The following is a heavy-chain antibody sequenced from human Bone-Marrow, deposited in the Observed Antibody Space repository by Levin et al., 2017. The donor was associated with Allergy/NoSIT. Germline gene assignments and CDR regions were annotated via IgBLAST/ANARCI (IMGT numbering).Heavy chain of an antibody. D-gene: IGHD3-9*01. CDR3: ARTADFDWLNSAY. V-gene: IGHV1-2*02. J-gene: IGHJ4*02. Sequence: GESLKISCKASGYTFSTFFMHWLRQAPGQGLEWMGWINPNSGGTNYAQKCQGRGSMTRDTSISTAFMYLTSLTSDDTAVYYCARTADFDWLNSAYWGQGSLVTVSS. CDR1: GYTFSTFF. CDR2: INPNSGGT.